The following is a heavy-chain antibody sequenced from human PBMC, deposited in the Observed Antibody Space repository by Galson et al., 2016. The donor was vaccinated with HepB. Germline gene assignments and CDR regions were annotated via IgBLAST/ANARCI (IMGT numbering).Heavy chain of an antibody. CDR1: GFTFSDAA. CDR2: IRTEPFNYAT. CDR3: TRQGKTSLAGTGFDY. Sequence: SLRLSCAASGFTFSDAAMYWVRQASGKGLEFVGRIRTEPFNYATIYGAPVKGRITISSDDSKGTVYLQMNSLKTEDSAVYYCTRQGKTSLAGTGFDYWGQGARVTVSS. V-gene: IGHV3-73*01. J-gene: IGHJ4*02. D-gene: IGHD6-19*01.